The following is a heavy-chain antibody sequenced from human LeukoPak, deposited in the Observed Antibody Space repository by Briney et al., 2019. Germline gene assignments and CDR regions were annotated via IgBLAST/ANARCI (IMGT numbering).Heavy chain of an antibody. CDR1: GGSISSGRNY. J-gene: IGHJ4*02. D-gene: IGHD4-17*01. Sequence: PSETLSLTCTVSGGSISSGRNYWTCIRQPSGKGLQWIGRIYTSGSTNYNPSLKSRVTISLDTSKNQFSLQLTSVTAADTAVYFCARELYVDSAMDCWGQGTLVTVSS. V-gene: IGHV4-61*02. CDR3: ARELYVDSAMDC. CDR2: IYTSGST.